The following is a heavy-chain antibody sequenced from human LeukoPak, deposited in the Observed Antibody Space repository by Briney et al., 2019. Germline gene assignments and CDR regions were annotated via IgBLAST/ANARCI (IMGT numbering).Heavy chain of an antibody. V-gene: IGHV4-34*01. J-gene: IGHJ4*02. CDR2: DNHRGTT. Sequence: SETLSLTCAVSGGSLSGYYWSWIRQPPGKGLFWIGEDNHRGTTTYIPSLGSRVTLSVDASNNHFSLKLTSVTAADTAVYYCARGRMPYYFDYWGQGSLVTVSS. CDR1: GGSLSGYY. CDR3: ARGRMPYYFDY. D-gene: IGHD1-14*01.